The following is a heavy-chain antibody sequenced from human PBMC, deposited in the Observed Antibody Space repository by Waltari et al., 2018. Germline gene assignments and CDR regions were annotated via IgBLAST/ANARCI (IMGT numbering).Heavy chain of an antibody. D-gene: IGHD3-22*01. Sequence: QITLKESGPTLVKPTQTLTLTCTISGFSIRTTGVGVGWIRQPPGKALELLAVIYWDDDKRYNPSLKNRLTITKDTFKNQVVLTMTNVDPVDTATYYCAHRLYYYDSSASNWFDPWGQGTLVSVSS. V-gene: IGHV2-5*02. J-gene: IGHJ5*02. CDR1: GFSIRTTGVG. CDR3: AHRLYYYDSSASNWFDP. CDR2: IYWDDDK.